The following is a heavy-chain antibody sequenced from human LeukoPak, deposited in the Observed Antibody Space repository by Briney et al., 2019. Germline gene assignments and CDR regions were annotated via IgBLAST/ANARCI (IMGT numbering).Heavy chain of an antibody. CDR3: AREGSGSYWEDY. J-gene: IGHJ4*02. CDR1: GFTFSSYA. CDR2: ISYDGSNK. D-gene: IGHD1-26*01. Sequence: PGRSLRLSCAASGFTFSSYAMHWVRQAPGKGLEWVAVISYDGSNKYYADSVKGRFTISRDNSKNTLYLQMNSLRAEDTAVYYCAREGSGSYWEDYWGQGTLVTVSS. V-gene: IGHV3-30-3*01.